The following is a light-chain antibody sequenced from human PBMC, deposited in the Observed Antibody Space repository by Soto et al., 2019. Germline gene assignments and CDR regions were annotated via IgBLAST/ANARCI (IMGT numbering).Light chain of an antibody. CDR3: SSYTSSSTVV. CDR2: GVS. J-gene: IGLJ2*01. V-gene: IGLV2-14*01. CDR1: SSDVGGYNY. Sequence: QSALTQPASVSGSPGQSITISCTGTSSDVGGYNYVSWYQQHPGKAPKLMIFGVSNRPSEVSNRFSGSRSGNTASLTISGLQAEDEADYYCSSYTSSSTVVFGGGTKLTVL.